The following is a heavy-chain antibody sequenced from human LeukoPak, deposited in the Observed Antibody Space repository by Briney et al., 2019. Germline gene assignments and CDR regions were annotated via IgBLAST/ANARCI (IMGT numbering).Heavy chain of an antibody. J-gene: IGHJ3*02. D-gene: IGHD3-16*01. Sequence: GGSLRLSCAASGFTFSSYAMSWVRQAPGKGLEWGSAISGSGASTYYADSVKGRFTISSDNPKNTLYVQMNSHRAEDTAVYYCAKSQFGGVFDGFDIWGQGTMVTVSS. CDR3: AKSQFGGVFDGFDI. CDR2: ISGSGAST. CDR1: GFTFSSYA. V-gene: IGHV3-23*01.